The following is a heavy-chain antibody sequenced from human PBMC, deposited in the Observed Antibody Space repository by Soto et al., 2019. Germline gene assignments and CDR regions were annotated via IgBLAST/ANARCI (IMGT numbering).Heavy chain of an antibody. CDR3: ARDPTGQPQDIVVVVAATDAFDI. Sequence: ASVKVSCKASGGTFSSYTISWVRQAPGQGLEWMGRIIPILGIANYAQKFQGRVTITADKSTSTAYMELSSLRSEDTAVYYCARDPTGQPQDIVVVVAATDAFDIWGQGTMVT. V-gene: IGHV1-69*04. J-gene: IGHJ3*02. CDR2: IIPILGIA. D-gene: IGHD2-15*01. CDR1: GGTFSSYT.